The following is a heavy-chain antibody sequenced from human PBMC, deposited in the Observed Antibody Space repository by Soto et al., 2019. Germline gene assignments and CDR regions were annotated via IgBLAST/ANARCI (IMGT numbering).Heavy chain of an antibody. CDR3: AKARVFLGESTNFDY. CDR1: GFTFSNYA. V-gene: IGHV3-23*01. D-gene: IGHD3-10*01. J-gene: IGHJ4*01. Sequence: GGSLRLSCTASGFTFSNYAMSWVRQAPGKGLEWVSGIRGSGGATYYADSVKGRFTISRDNSKNTLFLQINSLRAEDTAVYYCAKARVFLGESTNFDYWGHGTLVTVSS. CDR2: IRGSGGAT.